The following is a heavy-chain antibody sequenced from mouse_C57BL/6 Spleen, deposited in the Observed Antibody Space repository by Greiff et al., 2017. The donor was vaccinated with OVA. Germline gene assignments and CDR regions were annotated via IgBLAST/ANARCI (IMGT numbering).Heavy chain of an antibody. V-gene: IGHV3-6*01. Sequence: VQLQQSGPGLVKPSQSLSLTCSVTGYSITSGYYWNWIRQFPGNKLEWMGYISYDGSNNYNPSLKNRISITRDTSKNQFFLKLNSVTTEDTATYYCAREDDYDRYFDVWGTGTTVTVSS. CDR3: AREDDYDRYFDV. CDR2: ISYDGSN. D-gene: IGHD2-4*01. J-gene: IGHJ1*03. CDR1: GYSITSGYY.